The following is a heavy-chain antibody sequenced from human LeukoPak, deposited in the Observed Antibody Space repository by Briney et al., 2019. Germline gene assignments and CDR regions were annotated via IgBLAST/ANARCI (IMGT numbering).Heavy chain of an antibody. CDR2: TSSSSSYI. Sequence: GGSLRLSCAASGFTFSSYSMNWVRQAPGKGLEWVSSTSSSSSYIYYADSVKGRFTISRDNAKNSLYLQMNSLRAEDTAVYYCARTKYYYGSGSYRHYFDYWGQGTLVTVSS. V-gene: IGHV3-21*01. CDR1: GFTFSSYS. J-gene: IGHJ4*02. CDR3: ARTKYYYGSGSYRHYFDY. D-gene: IGHD3-10*01.